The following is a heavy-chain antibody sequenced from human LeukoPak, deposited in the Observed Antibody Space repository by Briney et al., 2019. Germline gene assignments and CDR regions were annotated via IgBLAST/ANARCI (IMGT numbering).Heavy chain of an antibody. Sequence: PSETLSLTCTVSGGSISSYYWSWIRQPPGKGLEYIGHIYYSGSTNYNPSLKSRVTISLDTSKNQFSLKLSSVTAADTAVYYCARQDGDYVMGFDYWGQGTLVTVSS. J-gene: IGHJ4*02. CDR1: GGSISSYY. CDR3: ARQDGDYVMGFDY. CDR2: IYYSGST. D-gene: IGHD4-17*01. V-gene: IGHV4-59*08.